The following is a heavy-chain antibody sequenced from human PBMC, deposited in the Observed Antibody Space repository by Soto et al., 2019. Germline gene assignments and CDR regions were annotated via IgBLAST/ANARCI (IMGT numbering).Heavy chain of an antibody. Sequence: GGSLRLSCAASGFTFSSYWMHWVRQAPGKGLVWVSRINSDGSSTSYADSVKGRFTISRDNAKNTLYLQMNSLRAEDTAVYYCAIRASYYDSSGYFDYRGQGTLVTVSS. CDR1: GFTFSSYW. CDR3: AIRASYYDSSGYFDY. J-gene: IGHJ4*02. D-gene: IGHD3-22*01. V-gene: IGHV3-74*01. CDR2: INSDGSST.